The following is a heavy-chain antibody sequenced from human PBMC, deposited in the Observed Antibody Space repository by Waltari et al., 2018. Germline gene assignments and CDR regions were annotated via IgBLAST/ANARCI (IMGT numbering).Heavy chain of an antibody. V-gene: IGHV1-69*06. D-gene: IGHD4-17*01. CDR2: IIPIFGTT. J-gene: IGHJ6*02. Sequence: QVQLVQSGAEVKKPGSSVKVSCKASGGTFSSYAISWVRQAPGQGLEWMGGIIPIFGTTNYAQKFQGWVTMTRDTSISTAYMELSMLRSDDTAVYYCARKLDYGDYGMDVWGQGTTVTVSS. CDR3: ARKLDYGDYGMDV. CDR1: GGTFSSYA.